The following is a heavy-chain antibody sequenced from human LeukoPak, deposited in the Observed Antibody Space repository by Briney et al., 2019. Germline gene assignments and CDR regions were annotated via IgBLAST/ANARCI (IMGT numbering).Heavy chain of an antibody. CDR1: GYTFTGYY. J-gene: IGHJ4*02. CDR3: ATDSGSSSLNY. D-gene: IGHD6-6*01. Sequence: ASVKVSCKASGYTFTGYYMHWVRQAPGQGLEWMGWISAYNGHTNYVQNFQGRVTMTTDTSTDTAYMELSSLRSEDTAVYYCATDSGSSSLNYWGQGTLVTVSS. CDR2: ISAYNGHT. V-gene: IGHV1-18*04.